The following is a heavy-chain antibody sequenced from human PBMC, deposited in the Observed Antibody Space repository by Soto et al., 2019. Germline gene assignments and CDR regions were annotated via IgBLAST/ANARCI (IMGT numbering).Heavy chain of an antibody. CDR3: AKDAGRYYDSSGYYYAYYFDY. Sequence: SETIYITCTSSGCTIYSYYWSWIRQHPGKGLEMIGYIYYSASTNYSPSHKSRVTIAIDTSKNQYSLKLSSVAAADTAVYYCAKDAGRYYDSSGYYYAYYFDYWGQGTLVTVSS. J-gene: IGHJ4*02. CDR2: IYYSAST. CDR1: GCTIYSYY. V-gene: IGHV4-59*01. D-gene: IGHD3-22*01.